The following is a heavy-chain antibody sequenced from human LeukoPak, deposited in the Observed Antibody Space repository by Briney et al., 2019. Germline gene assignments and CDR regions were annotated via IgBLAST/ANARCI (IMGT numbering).Heavy chain of an antibody. J-gene: IGHJ4*02. V-gene: IGHV1-69*13. CDR1: GGTFSSYA. CDR3: AREVAMDNYFDY. D-gene: IGHD5-18*01. CDR2: IIPIFGTA. Sequence: ASVKVSCKASGGTFSSYAISWVRQAPGQGLEWMGGIIPIFGTANYAQKFQGRVTITADESTSTAYMELSSLRSEDTAVYYCAREVAMDNYFDYWGQGILVTVSS.